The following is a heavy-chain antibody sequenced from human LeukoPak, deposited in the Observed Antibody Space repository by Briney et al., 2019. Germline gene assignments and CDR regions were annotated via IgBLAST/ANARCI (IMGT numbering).Heavy chain of an antibody. CDR2: INGDGGST. J-gene: IGHJ3*02. CDR3: ARDQFRCYDRAFDI. V-gene: IGHV3-74*01. CDR1: GFTFSSYW. D-gene: IGHD5-12*01. Sequence: GGSLRLSCEASGFTFSSYWMHWVRQAPGKVLVWVSRINGDGGSTTYADSVKGRFTISRDNPKNTLSLQVESLGAEDTAVYYCARDQFRCYDRAFDIWGQGTMVTVSS.